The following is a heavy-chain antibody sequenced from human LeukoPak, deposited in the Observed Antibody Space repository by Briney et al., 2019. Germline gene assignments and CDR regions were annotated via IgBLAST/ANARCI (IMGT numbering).Heavy chain of an antibody. Sequence: VSVKVSCKASGYTFTVSGWYLYWLRQAPGQGLECVGWIHPNNGATLYAQNFQGRVAMPTDTSISTAYMQLSRLRPADTAMYYCARDGPAQMVDFDYWGQGTLVTVSS. D-gene: IGHD3-10*01. CDR2: IHPNNGAT. J-gene: IGHJ4*02. CDR1: GYTFTVSGWY. V-gene: IGHV1-2*02. CDR3: ARDGPAQMVDFDY.